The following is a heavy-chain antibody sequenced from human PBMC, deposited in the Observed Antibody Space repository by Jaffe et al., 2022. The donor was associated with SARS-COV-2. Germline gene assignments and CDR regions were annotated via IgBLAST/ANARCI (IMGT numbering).Heavy chain of an antibody. D-gene: IGHD1-1*01. V-gene: IGHV4-59*01. Sequence: QVQLQESGPGLVKPSGTLSLTCSVSGDSISGYFWTWMRQPPGKGLEWIGYIYSSGSTTYSPSLKGRVTLSVDTSKSQFSLRLNSVTAADTAVYYCARGGSKATPPKSYYGLDVWGQGTTVTVSS. J-gene: IGHJ6*02. CDR3: ARGGSKATPPKSYYGLDV. CDR2: IYSSGST. CDR1: GDSISGYF.